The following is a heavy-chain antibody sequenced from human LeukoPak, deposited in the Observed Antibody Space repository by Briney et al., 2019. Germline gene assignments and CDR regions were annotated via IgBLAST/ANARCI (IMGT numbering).Heavy chain of an antibody. V-gene: IGHV3-64D*06. J-gene: IGHJ4*02. D-gene: IGHD3-10*01. Sequence: GGSLRLSCSASGFTFSSYAMHWVRQPPGNGLEYVSAISSNGGGTYYADSVKGRFTISRDNSKNTLYLQMSSLRAEDTAVYYCVKGHYYGSGTPTFDYWGQGTLVTVSS. CDR3: VKGHYYGSGTPTFDY. CDR2: ISSNGGGT. CDR1: GFTFSSYA.